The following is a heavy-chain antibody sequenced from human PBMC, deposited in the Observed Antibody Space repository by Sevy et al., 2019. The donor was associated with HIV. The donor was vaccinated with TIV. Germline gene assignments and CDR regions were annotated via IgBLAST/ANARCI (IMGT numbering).Heavy chain of an antibody. V-gene: IGHV3-23*01. CDR3: GKGGGGHYDPDEIGYYFYYYNMDV. Sequence: GGSLRLSCAVSGFSFDSYGMTWVRQAPGKGLEWVSGISGSGTRTYYADSVKGRFSISRDNSKNRLYLQMNSLRSEDTGNYYCGKGGGGHYDPDEIGYYFYYYNMDVWGKGTTVTVSS. CDR1: GFSFDSYG. CDR2: ISGSGTRT. D-gene: IGHD3-22*01. J-gene: IGHJ6*03.